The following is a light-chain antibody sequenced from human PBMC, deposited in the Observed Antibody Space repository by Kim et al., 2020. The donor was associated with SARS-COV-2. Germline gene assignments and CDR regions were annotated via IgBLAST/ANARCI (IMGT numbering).Light chain of an antibody. CDR1: QSVFYSSNNNNF. CDR3: QQYFSSPYT. J-gene: IGKJ2*01. CDR2: WAS. Sequence: RSTINCKSSQSVFYSSNNNNFLAWYHQKPRQPPKLLIYWASTRESGVPDRFSGSGSATDFTLTISSLQAEDVAVYFCQQYFSSPYTFGQGTKLEI. V-gene: IGKV4-1*01.